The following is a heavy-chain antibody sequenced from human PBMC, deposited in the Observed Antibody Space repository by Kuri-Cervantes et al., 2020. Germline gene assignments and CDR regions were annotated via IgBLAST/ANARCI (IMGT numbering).Heavy chain of an antibody. D-gene: IGHD2-15*01. CDR2: INPNSGDT. CDR1: GYIFSTYA. CDR3: ARGSCSGGSCFSPWDAFDI. Sequence: ASVKVSCKASGYIFSTYAIHWVRQARGRGLEWMGWINPNSGDTSYAQKFQGRVTMTSDTSISTSYMDLNRLTSDDTAVYYCARGSCSGGSCFSPWDAFDIWGQGTLVTVSS. J-gene: IGHJ3*02. V-gene: IGHV1-2*02.